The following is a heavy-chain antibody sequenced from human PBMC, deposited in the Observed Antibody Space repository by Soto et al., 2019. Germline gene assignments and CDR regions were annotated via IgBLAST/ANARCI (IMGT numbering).Heavy chain of an antibody. D-gene: IGHD2-2*01. V-gene: IGHV3-64D*08. Sequence: GGSLRLSCSASGFTFSSYAMHWVRQAPGKGLEYVSAISSNGGSTYYADSVKGRFTISRDNSKNTLYLQMSSLRAEDTAVYYCVKFIVVVPAATKGSVFGWFDPWGQGTLVTVSS. J-gene: IGHJ5*02. CDR3: VKFIVVVPAATKGSVFGWFDP. CDR1: GFTFSSYA. CDR2: ISSNGGST.